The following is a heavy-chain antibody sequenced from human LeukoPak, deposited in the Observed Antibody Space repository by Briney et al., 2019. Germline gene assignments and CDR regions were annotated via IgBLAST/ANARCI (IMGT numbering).Heavy chain of an antibody. Sequence: SETLSLTCTVSGGSISSSSYYWGWIRQPPGKGLEWIGSIYYSGSTYYNPSLKSRVTISVDTSKNQFSLKLSSVTAADTAVYYCARTPDTTGTTAWGQGTLVTVSS. CDR1: GGSISSSSYY. J-gene: IGHJ5*02. CDR2: IYYSGST. CDR3: ARTPDTTGTTA. V-gene: IGHV4-39*07. D-gene: IGHD1-1*01.